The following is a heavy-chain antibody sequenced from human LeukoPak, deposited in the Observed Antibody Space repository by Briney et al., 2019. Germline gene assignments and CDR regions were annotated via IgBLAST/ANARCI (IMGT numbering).Heavy chain of an antibody. CDR3: AILIVAGTHFDY. CDR2: VDPGDGET. V-gene: IGHV1-69-2*01. J-gene: IGHJ4*02. CDR1: GYTFTDYY. D-gene: IGHD6-19*01. Sequence: ASVKISCKVSGYTFTDYYMQWVQQAPGKGLEWMGLVDPGDGETIYAEKFQGRVTITADTSTDTAYMELSSLRSEDTAVYYCAILIVAGTHFDYWGQGTLVTVSS.